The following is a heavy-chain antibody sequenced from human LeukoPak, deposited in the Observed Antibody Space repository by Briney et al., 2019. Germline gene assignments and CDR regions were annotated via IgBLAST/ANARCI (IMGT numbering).Heavy chain of an antibody. V-gene: IGHV4-34*01. J-gene: IGHJ5*02. Sequence: PSETLSLTCAVYGGPFSGYYWSWIRQPPGKGLEWIGEINHSGSTNYNPSLKSRVTISVDTSKNQFSLKLSSVTAADTAVYYCASTRVVVVPAAMHRFDPWGQGTLVTVSS. CDR3: ASTRVVVVPAAMHRFDP. CDR1: GGPFSGYY. CDR2: INHSGST. D-gene: IGHD2-2*01.